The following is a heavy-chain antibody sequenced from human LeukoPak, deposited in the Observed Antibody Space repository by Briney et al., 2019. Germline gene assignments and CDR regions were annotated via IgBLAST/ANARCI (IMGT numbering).Heavy chain of an antibody. J-gene: IGHJ4*02. CDR2: ISSSGSTI. CDR1: GFTFSDYY. CDR3: ARHGPYYYDSSGIDY. V-gene: IGHV3-11*01. Sequence: PGGSLRLSCAASGFTFSDYYMTWIRQAPGKGLEWVSYISSSGSTIYYADSVKGRFTISRDNAKNSLYLQMNSLRAEDTAVYYCARHGPYYYDSSGIDYWGQGTLVTVSS. D-gene: IGHD3-22*01.